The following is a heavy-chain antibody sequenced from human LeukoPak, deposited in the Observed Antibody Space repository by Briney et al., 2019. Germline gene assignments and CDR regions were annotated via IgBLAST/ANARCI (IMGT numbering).Heavy chain of an antibody. J-gene: IGHJ4*02. CDR2: IIPILGIA. Sequence: ASVKVSCKASGGTFSSYAISWVRQAPGQGLEWMGRIIPILGIANYAQKFQGRVTITADKSTSTAYMELNSLRSEDTAVYYGARERVRDGYAQLDYWGQGTLVTVSS. CDR3: ARERVRDGYAQLDY. CDR1: GGTFSSYA. V-gene: IGHV1-69*04. D-gene: IGHD5-24*01.